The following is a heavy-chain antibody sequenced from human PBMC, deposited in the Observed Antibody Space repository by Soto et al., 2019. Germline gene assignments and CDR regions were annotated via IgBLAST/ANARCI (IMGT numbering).Heavy chain of an antibody. V-gene: IGHV5-10-1*01. D-gene: IGHD3-22*01. J-gene: IGHJ3*02. CDR2: IDPSDSYT. CDR1: GYSFASYW. Sequence: PGESLKISCKASGYSFASYWLTWVRQMPGKGLEWMGRIDPSDSYTTYSPSFQGHVTISADKSISTAYLQWRSLKASDTAMYYCATYDYDSSGYYRTAFDIWGQGTMVTVSS. CDR3: ATYDYDSSGYYRTAFDI.